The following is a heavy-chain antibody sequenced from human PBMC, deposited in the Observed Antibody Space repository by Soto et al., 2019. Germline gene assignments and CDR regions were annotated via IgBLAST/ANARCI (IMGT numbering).Heavy chain of an antibody. J-gene: IGHJ4*02. V-gene: IGHV1-69*01. CDR1: GGTFSNYY. CDR3: ARGYSTGHFDY. CDR2: IIPMFDTP. Sequence: QVQLVQSGAEVKKPGSSMKVSCKTSGGTFSNYYISWVRQAPGQGLEWMGDIIPMFDTPKYAQKFQGRVTITADESTSAAYMELSSLRAEDTAVYYCARGYSTGHFDYWGQGTLITVSS. D-gene: IGHD1-20*01.